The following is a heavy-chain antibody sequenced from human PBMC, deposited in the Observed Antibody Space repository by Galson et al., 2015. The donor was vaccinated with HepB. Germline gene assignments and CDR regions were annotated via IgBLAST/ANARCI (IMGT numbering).Heavy chain of an antibody. D-gene: IGHD4-17*01. J-gene: IGHJ4*02. Sequence: ETLSLTCTVSGGSISSYYWSWIRQPPGKGLEWIGYIYYSGSTNYNPSLKSRVTISVDTSKNQFSLKLNSVTTADTAVYYCARGYTVTTIGAFDYWGQGTLVTVSS. CDR1: GGSISSYY. CDR3: ARGYTVTTIGAFDY. CDR2: IYYSGST. V-gene: IGHV4-59*01.